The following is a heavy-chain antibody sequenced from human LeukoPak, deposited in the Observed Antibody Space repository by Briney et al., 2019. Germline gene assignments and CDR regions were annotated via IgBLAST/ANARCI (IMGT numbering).Heavy chain of an antibody. V-gene: IGHV3-11*04. CDR2: ISSSGSTI. CDR1: GFTFSDYY. D-gene: IGHD6-19*01. J-gene: IGHJ4*02. CDR3: ARGRKQWLVQYHFDY. Sequence: GGSLRLSCAASGFTFSDYYMSWIRQAPGKGLEWVSYISSSGSTIYYADSVKGRFTISRDNAKNSLYLQMNSLRAEDTAVYYCARGRKQWLVQYHFDYWGQGTLVTVSS.